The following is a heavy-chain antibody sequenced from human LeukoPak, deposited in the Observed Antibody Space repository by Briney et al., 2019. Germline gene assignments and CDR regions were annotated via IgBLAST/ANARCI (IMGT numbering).Heavy chain of an antibody. D-gene: IGHD1-26*01. Sequence: GGSLRLSCAASGFTFSSYWMSWVRQAPGKGLEWVANIKQDGSEKYYVDSVKGRFTISRDNAKNSLYLQMNSLRAEDTAAYYCARDAASGSSSTWGQGTLVTVSS. CDR1: GFTFSSYW. J-gene: IGHJ5*02. V-gene: IGHV3-7*01. CDR2: IKQDGSEK. CDR3: ARDAASGSSST.